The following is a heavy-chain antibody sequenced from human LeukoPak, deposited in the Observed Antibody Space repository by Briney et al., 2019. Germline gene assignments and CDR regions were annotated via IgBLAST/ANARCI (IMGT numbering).Heavy chain of an antibody. Sequence: SETLSLTCTVSGGSISSYYWSWIRQPPGKGLEWIGYIYYSGSTNYNPSLKSRVTVSVDTSKNQFSLKLSSVTAADTAVYYCASHDILTGYYHDWGQGTLVTVSS. V-gene: IGHV4-59*01. CDR2: IYYSGST. D-gene: IGHD3-9*01. CDR1: GGSISSYY. J-gene: IGHJ4*02. CDR3: ASHDILTGYYHD.